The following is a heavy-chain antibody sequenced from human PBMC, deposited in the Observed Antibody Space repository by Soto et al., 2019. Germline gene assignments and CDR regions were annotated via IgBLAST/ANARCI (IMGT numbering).Heavy chain of an antibody. CDR1: GFTFSSYG. CDR3: ANPSNSSSWYFDY. J-gene: IGHJ4*02. V-gene: IGHV3-30*18. D-gene: IGHD6-13*01. Sequence: QVQLVESGGGVVQPGRSLRLSCAASGFTFSSYGMHWVRQAPGKGLEWVAVISYDGSNKYYADSVKGRFTISRDNSKNTLYLQMNSLRAEDTAVYYCANPSNSSSWYFDYWGQGTLVTVSS. CDR2: ISYDGSNK.